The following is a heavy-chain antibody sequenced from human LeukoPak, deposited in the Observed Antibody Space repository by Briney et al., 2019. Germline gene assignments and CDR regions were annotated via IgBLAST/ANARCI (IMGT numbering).Heavy chain of an antibody. J-gene: IGHJ4*02. Sequence: GGSLRLSCAVSGFTFKLYWMHWVRQAPGKGLEWVSSISSSSYIYYADSVKGRFTISRDNAKNSLYLQMNSLRAEDTAVYYCARDNSDDYYDSSGYDYWGQGTLVTVSS. V-gene: IGHV3-69-1*01. CDR1: GFTFKLYW. CDR3: ARDNSDDYYDSSGYDY. CDR2: ISSSSYI. D-gene: IGHD3-22*01.